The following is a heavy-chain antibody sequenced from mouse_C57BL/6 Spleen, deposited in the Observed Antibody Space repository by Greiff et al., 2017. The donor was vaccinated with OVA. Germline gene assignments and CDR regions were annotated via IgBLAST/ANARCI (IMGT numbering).Heavy chain of an antibody. V-gene: IGHV5-12*01. D-gene: IGHD1-1*01. J-gene: IGHJ1*03. CDR3: ARRGTRVATHWYFDV. CDR1: GFTFSDYY. CDR2: ISNGGGST. Sequence: EVKVVESGGGLVQPGGSLKLSCAASGFTFSDYYMYWVRQTPEKRLEWVAYISNGGGSTYYPDTVKGRFTISRDNATNTLYLQMSSLQSEDTAMYYCARRGTRVATHWYFDVWGTGTTVTVPS.